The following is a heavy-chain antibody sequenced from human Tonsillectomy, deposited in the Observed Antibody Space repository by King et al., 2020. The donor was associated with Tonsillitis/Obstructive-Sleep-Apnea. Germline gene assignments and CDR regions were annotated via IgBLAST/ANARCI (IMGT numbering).Heavy chain of an antibody. V-gene: IGHV3-15*01. CDR3: TTGGATNKVPY. J-gene: IGHJ4*02. Sequence: VQLVESGGGLVKPGGSLRLSCAASGFTFSNAWMSWVRQAPGKGLEWGGRIKSKTDGGTTDYAAPVKGRFTISRDDSKNTLYLQMNSLKTEDTAVYYCTTGGATNKVPYWGQGTLVTVSS. CDR1: GFTFSNAW. CDR2: IKSKTDGGTT. D-gene: IGHD1-26*01.